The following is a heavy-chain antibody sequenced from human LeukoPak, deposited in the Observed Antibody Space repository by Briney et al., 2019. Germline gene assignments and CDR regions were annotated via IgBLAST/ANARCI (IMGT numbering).Heavy chain of an antibody. V-gene: IGHV1-69*13. CDR2: IIPIFGTA. CDR1: GGTFISYA. D-gene: IGHD1-1*01. Sequence: ASVKVSCKASGGTFISYAISWVRQAPGQGLEWMGGIIPIFGTANYAQKFQGRVTITADESTSTAYMELSSLRSEDTAVYYCARVVQLERRSYFDYWGQGTLVTVSS. J-gene: IGHJ4*02. CDR3: ARVVQLERRSYFDY.